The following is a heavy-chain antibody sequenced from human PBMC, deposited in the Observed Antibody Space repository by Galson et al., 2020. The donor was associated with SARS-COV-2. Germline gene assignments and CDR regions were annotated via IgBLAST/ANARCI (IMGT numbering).Heavy chain of an antibody. D-gene: IGHD4-17*01. J-gene: IGHJ3*02. CDR2: ISHRGGT. Sequence: SETLSLTCAVSGTSISSGSYSWNWIRPPPGKGLEWIGYISHRGGTYYNPSLKSRVTISGDRSKNQFSLRLSSVTAADTAVYYCARLHYGEYAPEAFDIWGPGTRVTVAS. V-gene: IGHV4-30-2*01. CDR1: GTSISSGSYS. CDR3: ARLHYGEYAPEAFDI.